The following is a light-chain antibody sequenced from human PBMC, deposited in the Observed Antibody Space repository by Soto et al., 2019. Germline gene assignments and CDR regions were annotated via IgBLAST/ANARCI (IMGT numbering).Light chain of an antibody. Sequence: DIQMTQSPSSLSASVGDRVTISCRASQSISNALIWCQQKQGKAPKLLIYAASTLHSGVPSRFSGSGSGTDFTLTISSLQPEDFATYYCLQTYSSPHTFGPGTKVDNK. CDR3: LQTYSSPHT. CDR1: QSISNA. J-gene: IGKJ3*01. V-gene: IGKV1-39*01. CDR2: AAS.